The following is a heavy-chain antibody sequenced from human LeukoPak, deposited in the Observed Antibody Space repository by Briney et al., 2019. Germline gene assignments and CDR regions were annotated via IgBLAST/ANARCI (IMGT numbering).Heavy chain of an antibody. CDR3: ARDQVPIVVPAAMVDY. D-gene: IGHD2-2*01. CDR1: GYTFTSYG. Sequence: ASVKVSCKASGYTFTSYGLTWVRQAPGQGLEWVGWISAHTDDTSYAQKFQGRVTMTTDSYTSTAYMDLRSLTSDDTAVYYCARDQVPIVVPAAMVDYWGQGTLITVSS. J-gene: IGHJ4*02. V-gene: IGHV1-18*01. CDR2: ISAHTDDT.